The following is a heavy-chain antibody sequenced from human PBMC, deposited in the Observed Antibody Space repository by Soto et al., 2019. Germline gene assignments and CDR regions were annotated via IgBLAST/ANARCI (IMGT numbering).Heavy chain of an antibody. Sequence: QVQLVESGGGVGQPGRSLRLSCSASGFSFSYYDMHWVRQAPGKGLEWVAVISHDGSDKNYTDSVKGRFTISRDNSKKPLVLQMSSPRVDDSAVYYSVTVCLRYGDCFEYWGQGTLVSVSS. J-gene: IGHJ4*02. D-gene: IGHD4-17*01. CDR3: VTVCLRYGDCFEY. CDR2: ISHDGSDK. V-gene: IGHV3-30*03. CDR1: GFSFSYYD.